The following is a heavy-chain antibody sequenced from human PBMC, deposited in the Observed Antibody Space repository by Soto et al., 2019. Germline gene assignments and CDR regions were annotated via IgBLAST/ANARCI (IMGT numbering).Heavy chain of an antibody. CDR2: IYCDDDK. J-gene: IGHJ4*02. CDR3: ANSPPPHDGDTAPFFYYFDY. Sequence: QITLKESGPTLVKPTQTLTLTCTFSGFSLSTSGVGVGWIRQPPGKALEWLALIYCDDDKRYSPSLKSRLTITKDTSKNQVVLTMTDMDPVDTAQYYCANSPPPHDGDTAPFFYYFDYWGQGTLVTVSS. D-gene: IGHD4-17*01. V-gene: IGHV2-5*02. CDR1: GFSLSTSGVG.